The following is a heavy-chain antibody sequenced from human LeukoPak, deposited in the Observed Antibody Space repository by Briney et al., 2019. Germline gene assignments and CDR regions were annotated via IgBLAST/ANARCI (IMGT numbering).Heavy chain of an antibody. J-gene: IGHJ6*03. D-gene: IGHD6-19*01. V-gene: IGHV1-2*02. CDR3: GRVVAVTGTPVYYMDV. Sequence: ASVKVSFKASGYMFTGYYMHWVRQAPGQGLEWMGWINPNSGGTNFAQKFQGRVTMTMDRSISTAYMDLNRLRSGDTAVYFCGRVVAVTGTPVYYMDVWCKETTVTVSS. CDR2: INPNSGGT. CDR1: GYMFTGYY.